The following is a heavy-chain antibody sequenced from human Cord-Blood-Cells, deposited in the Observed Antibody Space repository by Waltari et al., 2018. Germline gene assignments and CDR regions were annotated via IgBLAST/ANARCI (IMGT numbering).Heavy chain of an antibody. CDR1: GYSISSGYY. CDR2: IYHSGST. Sequence: QVQLQESGPGLVKPSETLSLTCAVSGYSISSGYYWGWIRQPPGKGLEWIGSIYHSGSTYYNPPLKSRVTISVDTSKNQFSLKLSSVTAADTAVYYCARQYSSSSRGWYFDLWGRGTLVTVSS. V-gene: IGHV4-38-2*01. D-gene: IGHD6-6*01. CDR3: ARQYSSSSRGWYFDL. J-gene: IGHJ2*01.